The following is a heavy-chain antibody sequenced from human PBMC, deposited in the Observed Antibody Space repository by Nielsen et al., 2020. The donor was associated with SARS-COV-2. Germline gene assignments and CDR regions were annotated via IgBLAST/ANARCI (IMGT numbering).Heavy chain of an antibody. CDR3: ARHEGTQNWFDP. D-gene: IGHD1-1*01. CDR2: IYYSGST. Sequence: SETLSLTCTVSGGSIGRSTYYWSWIRQPPGKGLEWIGYIYYSGSTYYNPSLKSRVTISVDTSKNQFSLKLSSVTAADTAVYYCARHEGTQNWFDPWGQGTLVTVSS. CDR1: GGSIGRSTYY. V-gene: IGHV4-39*01. J-gene: IGHJ5*02.